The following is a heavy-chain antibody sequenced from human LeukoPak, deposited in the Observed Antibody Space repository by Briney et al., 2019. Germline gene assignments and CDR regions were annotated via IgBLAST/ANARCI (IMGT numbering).Heavy chain of an antibody. Sequence: PGESLKISCKGSEYSFTTYWIGWVRQTPGKGLEWMGIIYPGDSDTKYGPSFQGQVTISTDKSINTAYLQWSSLKASDTAIYYCARVKQAVALVDVFDIWGQGTMVTVSS. CDR2: IYPGDSDT. V-gene: IGHV5-51*01. J-gene: IGHJ3*02. CDR3: ARVKQAVALVDVFDI. D-gene: IGHD6-13*01. CDR1: EYSFTTYW.